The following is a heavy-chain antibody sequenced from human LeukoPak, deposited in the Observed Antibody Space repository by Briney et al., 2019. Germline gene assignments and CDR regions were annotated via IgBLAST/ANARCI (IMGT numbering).Heavy chain of an antibody. CDR1: GFTFSSYG. D-gene: IGHD6-19*01. J-gene: IGHJ4*02. CDR3: ARGYTSGWGLFDY. V-gene: IGHV3-33*01. Sequence: PGRSLRLSCAASGFTFSSYGMHWVRQAPGKGLEWVAVIWYDGSNKYYADSVKGRFIISRDNSKNTVYLQMNSLRAEDTAVYYCARGYTSGWGLFDYWGQGTLVTVSS. CDR2: IWYDGSNK.